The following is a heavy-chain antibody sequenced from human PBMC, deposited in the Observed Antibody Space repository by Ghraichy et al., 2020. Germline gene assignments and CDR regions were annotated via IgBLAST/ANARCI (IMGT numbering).Heavy chain of an antibody. CDR1: GDSVSSNSAA. Sequence: TLSLTCAISGDSVSSNSAAWNWIRQSPSRGLEWLGRTYYRSKWYNDYAVSVKSRIIINPDTSKNQFSLQLNSVTPEDTAVYYCARALGYRSGQGEDWFDPWGQGTLVTVSS. CDR2: TYYRSKWYN. D-gene: IGHD5-18*01. V-gene: IGHV6-1*01. J-gene: IGHJ5*02. CDR3: ARALGYRSGQGEDWFDP.